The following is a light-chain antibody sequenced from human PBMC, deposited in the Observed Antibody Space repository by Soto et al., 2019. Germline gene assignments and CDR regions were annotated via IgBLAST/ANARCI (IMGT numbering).Light chain of an antibody. CDR3: QHYSYSRYFS. CDR1: ESVSHNY. CDR2: GVS. J-gene: IGKJ3*01. V-gene: IGKV3-20*01. Sequence: EIVLTQSPGTLSLSPREGATLSCRASESVSHNYLAWYQQKPGQAPRLLIYGVSFRATGIPARFSGSGSGTDFSLTISRLEPEDFAVYYCQHYSYSRYFSFGPGTKVEVK.